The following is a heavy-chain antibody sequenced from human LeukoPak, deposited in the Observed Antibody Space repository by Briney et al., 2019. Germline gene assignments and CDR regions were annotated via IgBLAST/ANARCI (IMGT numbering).Heavy chain of an antibody. V-gene: IGHV1-2*02. CDR2: INPNSGGT. CDR1: GYTFTGYH. J-gene: IGHJ5*02. Sequence: ASVKVSCKASGYTFTGYHMHWVRQAPGQGLEGMGWINPNSGGTNYAQKFQGRVTMTRDTSISKAYMELSRLRSDDTAVYYCARGAVASTGMSWFDPWGQGTLVTVSS. D-gene: IGHD6-19*01. CDR3: ARGAVASTGMSWFDP.